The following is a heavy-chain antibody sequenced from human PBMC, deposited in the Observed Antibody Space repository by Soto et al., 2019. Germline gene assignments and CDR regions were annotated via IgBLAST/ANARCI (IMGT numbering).Heavy chain of an antibody. Sequence: PGGSLRLSCAASGFTFSSYAMSWARQAPGKGLEWVSAISGSGGSTYYADSVKGRFTISRDNSKNTLYLQMNSLRAEDTAVYYCAKVTTMIVVAHDAFDIWGQGTMVTVSS. V-gene: IGHV3-23*01. CDR2: ISGSGGST. D-gene: IGHD3-22*01. CDR1: GFTFSSYA. J-gene: IGHJ3*02. CDR3: AKVTTMIVVAHDAFDI.